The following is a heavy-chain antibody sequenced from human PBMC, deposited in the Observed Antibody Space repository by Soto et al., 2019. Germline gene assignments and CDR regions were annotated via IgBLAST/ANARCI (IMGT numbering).Heavy chain of an antibody. D-gene: IGHD3-3*01. V-gene: IGHV4-59*01. CDR1: GGSISSYW. CDR3: ARARSGYSNFDY. CDR2: INYSGST. Sequence: SETLSLTCTVSGGSISSYWWSWIRQPPGKGLEWIGHINYSGSTNYNPSLKSRVTISVDTSKNQFSLKLSSVTAADTAVYYCARARSGYSNFDYWGQGALVTVSS. J-gene: IGHJ4*02.